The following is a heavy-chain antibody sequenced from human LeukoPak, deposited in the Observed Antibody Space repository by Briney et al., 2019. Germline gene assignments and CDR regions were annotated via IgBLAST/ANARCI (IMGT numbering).Heavy chain of an antibody. D-gene: IGHD3-10*01. CDR3: TSGGYYGPDAFDI. CDR2: IYSGGST. Sequence: GGSLRLSCEASGFTFSSYSMSWVRQAPGKGLEWVSVIYSGGSTYYADSVKGRFTISRDNSKNTLYLQMNSLRAEDTAVYYCTSGGYYGPDAFDIWGQGTMVTVSS. V-gene: IGHV3-53*01. CDR1: GFTFSSYS. J-gene: IGHJ3*02.